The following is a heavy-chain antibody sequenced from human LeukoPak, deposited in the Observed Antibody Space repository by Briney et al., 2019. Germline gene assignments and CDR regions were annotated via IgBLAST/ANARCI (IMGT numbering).Heavy chain of an antibody. D-gene: IGHD6-13*01. CDR3: ARDRFIIAAADHDAFDI. CDR2: ISSSSSYI. Sequence: NPGGSLRLSCAASGFTFSSYSMNWVRQAPGKGLEWVSSISSSSSYIYYADSVKGRFTISRDNAKNSLYLQMNSLRAEDTAVYYCARDRFIIAAADHDAFDIWGQGTMVTVSS. V-gene: IGHV3-21*04. CDR1: GFTFSSYS. J-gene: IGHJ3*02.